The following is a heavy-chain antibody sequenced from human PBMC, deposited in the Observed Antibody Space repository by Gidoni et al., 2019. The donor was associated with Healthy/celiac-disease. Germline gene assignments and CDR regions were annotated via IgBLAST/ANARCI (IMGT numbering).Heavy chain of an antibody. CDR2: INPNSGGT. Sequence: QVQLVQPGAAATNPGASVKVSCEASGYTFTGNYIHRVRQAPGKGLEWMGRINPNSGGTNYAQKYQGRVTMARDTSISTAYMELSRLRSDDTAVYYCASGYSYGYYYYYYMDVWGKGTTVTVSS. D-gene: IGHD5-18*01. CDR1: GYTFTGNY. CDR3: ASGYSYGYYYYYYMDV. V-gene: IGHV1-2*06. J-gene: IGHJ6*03.